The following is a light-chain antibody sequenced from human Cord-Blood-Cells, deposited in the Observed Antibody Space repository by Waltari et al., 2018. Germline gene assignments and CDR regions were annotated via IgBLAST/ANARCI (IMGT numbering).Light chain of an antibody. Sequence: AIQFTHSPSSLSASVRESDPIPCRASQGISSALAWYQQKPGKAPKLLIYDASSLESGVPSRFSGSGSGTDFTLTISSLQPEDFATYYCQQFNSYPRTFGPGTKVDIK. CDR2: DAS. CDR1: QGISSA. CDR3: QQFNSYPRT. J-gene: IGKJ3*01. V-gene: IGKV1-13*02.